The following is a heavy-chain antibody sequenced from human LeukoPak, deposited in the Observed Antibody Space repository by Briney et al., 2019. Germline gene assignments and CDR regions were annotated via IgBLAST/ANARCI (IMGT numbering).Heavy chain of an antibody. CDR3: ARGKGYYDSSGYYPFDY. V-gene: IGHV3-21*01. CDR2: ISSSSSYI. D-gene: IGHD3-22*01. CDR1: GFTFSSYS. J-gene: IGHJ4*02. Sequence: GGSLRLSCAASGFTFSSYSMNWVRQAPGKGLEWVSSISSSSSYIYYAASVKGRFTISRDNAKNSLYLQMNSLRAEDTAVYYCARGKGYYDSSGYYPFDYWGQGTLVTVSS.